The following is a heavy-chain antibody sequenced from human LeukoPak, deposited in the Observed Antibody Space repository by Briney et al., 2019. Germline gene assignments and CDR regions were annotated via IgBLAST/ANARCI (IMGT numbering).Heavy chain of an antibody. Sequence: SETLSLTCAVYGGSFTGYYWSWIRQPPGKGLEWIGEINHSGSANYTPSLKSRVTISVDTSKNQFSLKLGSVTAADTAVYYCVRSSDSSGYFDYWGQGTLVTVSS. CDR2: INHSGSA. J-gene: IGHJ4*02. CDR1: GGSFTGYY. D-gene: IGHD3-22*01. CDR3: VRSSDSSGYFDY. V-gene: IGHV4-34*06.